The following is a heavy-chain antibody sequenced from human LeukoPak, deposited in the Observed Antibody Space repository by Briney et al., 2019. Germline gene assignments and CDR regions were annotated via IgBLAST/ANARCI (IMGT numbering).Heavy chain of an antibody. CDR1: GFSLSTRRVG. CDR2: IYWDDDK. CDR3: THSRRSLVDY. V-gene: IGHV2-5*02. J-gene: IGHJ4*02. Sequence: SGPTLVNPTQPLTLTCTFSGFSLSTRRVGVGWIRQPPRKALEWLALIYWDDDKRYSASLKSRLTITKVTSKNQVVLTMTNMDPVDTATYYCTHSRRSLVDYWGQGALVTVSS.